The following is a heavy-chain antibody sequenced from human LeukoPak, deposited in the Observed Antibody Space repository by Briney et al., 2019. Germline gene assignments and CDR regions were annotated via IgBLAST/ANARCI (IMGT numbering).Heavy chain of an antibody. CDR3: ARNSGANVYTYSFQY. CDR1: GLTFDDYG. J-gene: IGHJ4*02. D-gene: IGHD1-26*01. Sequence: GGSLRLSCVASGLTFDDYGMSWVRQAPGKGLEWVSGINWNGGTTTYADSVKGRFTISRDNAKNSLYLQMNSLRVEDTAFYYCARNSGANVYTYSFQYWGRGTLVAVSS. CDR2: INWNGGTT. V-gene: IGHV3-20*04.